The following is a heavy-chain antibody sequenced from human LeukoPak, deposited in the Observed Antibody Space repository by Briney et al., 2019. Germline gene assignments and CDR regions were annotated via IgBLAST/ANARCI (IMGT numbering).Heavy chain of an antibody. D-gene: IGHD2-2*01. V-gene: IGHV3-48*01. CDR1: GFTFSSCN. CDR2: ISSSSTTI. CDR3: ARAGSNIVVVPNWFDP. Sequence: GGSLRLSCAASGFTFSSCNMNWVRQAPGKGLEWVSYISSSSTTIDYADSVKGRFTISRDNAKNSLYLQMNSLRAEDTAVYYCARAGSNIVVVPNWFDPWGQGTLVTVSS. J-gene: IGHJ5*02.